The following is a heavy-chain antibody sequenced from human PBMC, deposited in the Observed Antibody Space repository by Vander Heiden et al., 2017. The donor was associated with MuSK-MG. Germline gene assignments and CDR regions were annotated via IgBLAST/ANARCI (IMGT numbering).Heavy chain of an antibody. J-gene: IGHJ5*02. D-gene: IGHD3-10*01. Sequence: QVQLQESGPGLVKPSETLSLPCIVSGVSISSYYWSWIRQPAGKGLEWIGRLYPSGSTNYNPSLKSRLIMSVDTSKNQFSLKLRYMTAADTAVYYCARESRYGSGGFDPWGQGTLVTVSS. CDR3: ARESRYGSGGFDP. V-gene: IGHV4-4*07. CDR1: GVSISSYY. CDR2: LYPSGST.